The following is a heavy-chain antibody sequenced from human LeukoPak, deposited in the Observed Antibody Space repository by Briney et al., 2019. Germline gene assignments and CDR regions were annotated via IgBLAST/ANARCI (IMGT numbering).Heavy chain of an antibody. D-gene: IGHD3-22*01. CDR1: GGSISGYY. CDR3: ASGSSGSYYDS. J-gene: IGHJ5*01. V-gene: IGHV4-59*08. CDR2: ISYSGST. Sequence: SETLSLTCSVSGGSISGYYWSWIRGPPGKGLEWIGYISYSGSTNYNPSLKSRVTMSVDTPKNQFSLKLSSVTAADTAVYFCASGSSGSYYDSWGQGTLVTVSS.